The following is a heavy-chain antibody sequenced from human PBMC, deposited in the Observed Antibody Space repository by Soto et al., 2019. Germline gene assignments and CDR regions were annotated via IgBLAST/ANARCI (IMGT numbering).Heavy chain of an antibody. V-gene: IGHV1-3*01. CDR3: ARNDGEGHYYGMDV. Sequence: QVQLVQSGAEVKKPGASVKVSCKASGYTFTNYAIHWVRQAPGQGLEWMGWINAGNGNTKYSQNFQGRVTITRDTSASITYMELSSLRSEDTAVYYCARNDGEGHYYGMDVWSQGTTVTVSS. D-gene: IGHD1-1*01. CDR2: INAGNGNT. J-gene: IGHJ6*02. CDR1: GYTFTNYA.